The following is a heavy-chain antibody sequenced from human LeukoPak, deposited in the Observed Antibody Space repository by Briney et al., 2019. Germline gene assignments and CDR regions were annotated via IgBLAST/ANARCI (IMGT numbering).Heavy chain of an antibody. Sequence: SETLSLTCTVSGGSISSGDYYWSWIRQPPGKGLEGIGYIYYSGSTYYNPSLKSRVTISVDTSKNQLSLTLSPVTAADTAVYYCARHSITIFGVVPFDYWGQGPLVTVSS. CDR3: ARHSITIFGVVPFDY. CDR2: IYYSGST. D-gene: IGHD3-3*01. V-gene: IGHV4-30-4*01. J-gene: IGHJ4*02. CDR1: GGSISSGDYY.